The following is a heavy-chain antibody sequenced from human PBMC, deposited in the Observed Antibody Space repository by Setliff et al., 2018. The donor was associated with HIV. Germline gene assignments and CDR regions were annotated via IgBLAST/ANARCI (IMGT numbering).Heavy chain of an antibody. D-gene: IGHD2-2*01. CDR2: TSHSGKT. J-gene: IGHJ4*02. CDR1: GGPLSGHY. V-gene: IGHV4-34*01. CDR3: VASSSWSSRLNF. Sequence: SETLSLTCAVYGGPLSGHYWSWIRQPPGQGLEWIGETSHSGKTNYNPSLKSRVTISVDTSKNQFSLKLTSVTAADTAVYYCVASSSWSSRLNFWGPGMLVTVSS.